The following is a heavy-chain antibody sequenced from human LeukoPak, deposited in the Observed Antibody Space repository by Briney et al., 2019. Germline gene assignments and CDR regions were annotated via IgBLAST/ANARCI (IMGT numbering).Heavy chain of an antibody. CDR2: INHSGST. D-gene: IGHD2-15*01. J-gene: IGHJ5*02. Sequence: SETLSLTCAVYGGSFSGYYWSWIRQPPGKGLEWIGEINHSGSTNYNPSLKSRVTISVDSSKNQFSLKLSSVTAADTAVYYCASLVVAATPDWSDPWGQGTLVTVSS. CDR1: GGSFSGYY. V-gene: IGHV4-34*01. CDR3: ASLVVAATPDWSDP.